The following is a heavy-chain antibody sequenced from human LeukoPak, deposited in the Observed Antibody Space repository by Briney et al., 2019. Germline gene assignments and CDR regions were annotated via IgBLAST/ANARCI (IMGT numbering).Heavy chain of an antibody. V-gene: IGHV3-7*01. D-gene: IGHD3-10*01. CDR1: GFTFSSHW. CDR2: IKQDGSEK. J-gene: IGHJ4*02. Sequence: GGSLRLSCAASGFTFSSHWMSWVRQAPGKGLEWVANIKQDGSEKYYVDSVKGRFTISRDNAKNSLYLQMNSLRAEDTAVYYCARVYVVRGVIILFDYWGQGTLVTVSS. CDR3: ARVYVVRGVIILFDY.